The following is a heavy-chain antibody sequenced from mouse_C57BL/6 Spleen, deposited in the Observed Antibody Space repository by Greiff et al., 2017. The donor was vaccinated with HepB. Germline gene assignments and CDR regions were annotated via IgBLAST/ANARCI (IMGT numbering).Heavy chain of an antibody. V-gene: IGHV1-22*01. Sequence: VQLQQSGPELVKPGASVKMSCKASGYTFTDYNMHWVKQSHGKSLEWIGYINPNNGGTSYNQKFKGKATLTVNKSSSTAYMALRSLTSAYSAVYYCATVITTVVNAMDYWGQGTSVTVSS. CDR2: INPNNGGT. J-gene: IGHJ4*01. D-gene: IGHD1-1*01. CDR3: ATVITTVVNAMDY. CDR1: GYTFTDYN.